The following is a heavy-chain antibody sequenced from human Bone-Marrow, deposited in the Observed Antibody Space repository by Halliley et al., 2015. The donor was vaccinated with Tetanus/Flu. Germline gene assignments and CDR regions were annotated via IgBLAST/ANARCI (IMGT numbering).Heavy chain of an antibody. CDR2: GSEGTT. Sequence: GSEGTTDYAESVKGRSTISRDESKNMLYLQRNSLRVEDTAIYYCAKGSGTYYKFFYGLDVWGQGTTVTVSS. J-gene: IGHJ6*02. D-gene: IGHD1-26*01. V-gene: IGHV3-23*01. CDR3: AKGSGTYYKFFYGLDV.